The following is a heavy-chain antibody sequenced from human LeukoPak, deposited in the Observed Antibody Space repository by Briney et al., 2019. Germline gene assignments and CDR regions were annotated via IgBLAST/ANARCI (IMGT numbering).Heavy chain of an antibody. J-gene: IGHJ3*02. Sequence: PSETLSLTCTVSGGSISSYHWSWIRQPPGKGLEWIGYIYYSGSTNYNPSLKSRVTISVDTSKNQFSLKLSSVTAADTAVYYCARGFRYAKYYDILTGPIWGQGTMVTVSS. CDR2: IYYSGST. CDR3: ARGFRYAKYYDILTGPI. D-gene: IGHD3-9*01. V-gene: IGHV4-59*01. CDR1: GGSISSYH.